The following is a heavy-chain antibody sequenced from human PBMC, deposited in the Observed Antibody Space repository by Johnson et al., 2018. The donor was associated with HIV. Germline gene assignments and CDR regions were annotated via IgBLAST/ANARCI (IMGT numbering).Heavy chain of an antibody. CDR1: GFTVSSNY. CDR3: AKPRQPSDAFDI. J-gene: IGHJ3*02. D-gene: IGHD6-13*01. Sequence: VQLVESGGGLIQPGGSLRLSCAASGFTVSSNYMSWVRQAPGRGLEWVSVIYSGGSTYYADSVKGRFTISRDNAKNSLYLQMNSLRAEDTALYYCAKPRQPSDAFDIWGQGTMVTVSS. V-gene: IGHV3-53*01. CDR2: IYSGGST.